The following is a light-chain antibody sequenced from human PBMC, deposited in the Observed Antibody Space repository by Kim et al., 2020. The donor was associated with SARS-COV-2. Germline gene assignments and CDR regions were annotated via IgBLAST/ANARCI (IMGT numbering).Light chain of an antibody. CDR1: QGINSN. CDR3: QQHHSFPLT. CDR2: SAF. V-gene: IGKV1-9*01. Sequence: SASVGDTVAITCRASQGINSNLAWYQQRPGKAPNLLIYSAFTLHSGVPSRFSGSGSGTDFTLTITSLQPEDFATYHCQQHHSFPLTFGGGTKVEI. J-gene: IGKJ4*01.